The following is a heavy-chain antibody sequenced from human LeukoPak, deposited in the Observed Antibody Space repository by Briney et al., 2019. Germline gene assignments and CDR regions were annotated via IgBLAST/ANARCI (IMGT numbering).Heavy chain of an antibody. J-gene: IGHJ4*02. CDR3: ARDHIYCSGGSCYREFDY. V-gene: IGHV1-18*04. D-gene: IGHD2-15*01. Sequence: ASVKVSCKASGYTFTGYYIHWVRQAPGQGLEWMGWISAYNGNTNYAQKLQGRVTMTTDTSTSTAYMELRSLRSDDTAVYYCARDHIYCSGGSCYREFDYWGQGTLVTVSS. CDR2: ISAYNGNT. CDR1: GYTFTGYY.